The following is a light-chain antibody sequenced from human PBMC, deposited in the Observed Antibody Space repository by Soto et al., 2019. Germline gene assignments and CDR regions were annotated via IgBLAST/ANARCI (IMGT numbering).Light chain of an antibody. CDR3: QQYGSSPPKFP. J-gene: IGKJ3*01. CDR2: GAS. CDR1: QSVSSSY. Sequence: EIVLTQSPGTLSLSPGERATLSCRASQSVSSSYLAWYQQKPGQAPRLLIYGASSRATGIPDRFSGSGSGTDFTLTISRLEPEDFAVYYCQQYGSSPPKFPFGPGTKVDIK. V-gene: IGKV3-20*01.